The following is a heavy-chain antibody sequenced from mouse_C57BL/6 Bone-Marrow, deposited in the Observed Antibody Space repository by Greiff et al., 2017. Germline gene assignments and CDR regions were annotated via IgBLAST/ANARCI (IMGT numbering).Heavy chain of an antibody. V-gene: IGHV1-5*01. J-gene: IGHJ3*01. CDR1: GYTFTSYW. Sequence: VQLQQSGTVLARPGASVKMSCKTSGYTFTSYWMHWVKQRPGQGLEWIGAIYPGNSDTSYNQKVKGQAKLTAVTSASTAYMELSSLTNEDSAVYYCTRSGTTVVAPPWFADWGQGTLVTVSA. CDR2: IYPGNSDT. D-gene: IGHD1-1*01. CDR3: TRSGTTVVAPPWFAD.